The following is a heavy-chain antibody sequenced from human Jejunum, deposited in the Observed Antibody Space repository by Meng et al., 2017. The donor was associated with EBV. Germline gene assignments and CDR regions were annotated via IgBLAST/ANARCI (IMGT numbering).Heavy chain of an antibody. CDR2: IFHIGTT. J-gene: IGHJ5*02. D-gene: IGHD1-26*01. Sequence: QGDLHVAGPGLGQPLGPLSLPCAVSGVTISSGNWWIWFRQPPGKGPEWIGEIFHIGTTNYNPTLKSRVTMSVDKFKNHFSLKLTSVTAADTAVYYCARDGGPSGSYAYWFDPWGQGTLVTVSS. CDR1: GVTISSGNW. V-gene: IGHV4-4*02. CDR3: ARDGGPSGSYAYWFDP.